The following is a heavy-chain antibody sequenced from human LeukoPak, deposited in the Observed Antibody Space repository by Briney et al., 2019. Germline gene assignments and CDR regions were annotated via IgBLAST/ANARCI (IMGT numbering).Heavy chain of an antibody. CDR1: GDSITSNTYY. J-gene: IGHJ4*02. V-gene: IGHV4-39*02. D-gene: IGHD3-22*01. CDR3: AGSSGALIGRSFDS. CDR2: IYFSGSTSGGRT. Sequence: SETLSLTCAVSGDSITSNTYYWGWIRQPPGKGLEWIGTIYFSGSTSGGRTYYNPSLKSRITISVDTSTNHFSLRLSSVTAADTAVYYCAGSSGALIGRSFDSWGQGTLVTVSS.